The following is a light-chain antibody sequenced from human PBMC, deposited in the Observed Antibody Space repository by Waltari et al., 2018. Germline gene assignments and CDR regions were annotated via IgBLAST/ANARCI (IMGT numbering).Light chain of an antibody. V-gene: IGLV2-8*01. Sequence: QSALTLPPSASGSPGQQVTISCTGTSSAVGAYDYVSCYQQYPGHAPSLLIYEVRKRPSGVPDRFSGSKSGNTASLTVSGLQAEDEADYYCSSYGGSDSYVFGSGTKVTV. CDR3: SSYGGSDSYV. CDR2: EVR. J-gene: IGLJ1*01. CDR1: SSAVGAYDY.